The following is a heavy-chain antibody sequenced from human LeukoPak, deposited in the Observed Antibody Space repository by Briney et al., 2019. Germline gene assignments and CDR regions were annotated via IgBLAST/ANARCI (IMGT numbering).Heavy chain of an antibody. J-gene: IGHJ4*02. V-gene: IGHV3-30*02. D-gene: IGHD6-13*01. Sequence: QPGGSLRLSCAASGFTFSVYAMHWVRQAPGKGLEWVAFIRYDGSNKYYADSVKGRFTISRDNSKNTLYLQMNSLRAEDTAVYYCAKAPRGNLYSSSWYGEGVDYWGQGTLVTVSS. CDR3: AKAPRGNLYSSSWYGEGVDY. CDR1: GFTFSVYA. CDR2: IRYDGSNK.